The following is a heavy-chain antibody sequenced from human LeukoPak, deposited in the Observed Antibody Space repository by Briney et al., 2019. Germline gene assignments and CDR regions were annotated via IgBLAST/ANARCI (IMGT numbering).Heavy chain of an antibody. Sequence: GGSLRLSCAASGFTFTTYSMHWVRQAPGKGLEWVSYISSSSSTIYYADSVKGRFTISRDNAKNSLYLQMNNLGAEDTAVYYCESGPGGAWDYYMDVWGKGTTVAVSS. CDR2: ISSSSSTI. CDR1: GFTFTTYS. D-gene: IGHD1-1*01. J-gene: IGHJ6*03. V-gene: IGHV3-48*01. CDR3: ESGPGGAWDYYMDV.